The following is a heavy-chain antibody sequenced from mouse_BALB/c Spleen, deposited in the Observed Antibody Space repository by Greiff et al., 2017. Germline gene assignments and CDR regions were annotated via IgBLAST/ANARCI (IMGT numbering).Heavy chain of an antibody. CDR3: ARGYYEAYWYFDV. CDR2: INPGSGGT. V-gene: IGHV1-54*01. D-gene: IGHD1-1*01. Sequence: VQLQESGAELVRPGTSVKVSCKASGYAFTNYLIEWVKQRPGQGLEWIGVINPGSGGTNYNEKFKGKATLTADKSSSTAYMQLSSLTSDDSAVYFCARGYYEAYWYFDVWGAGTTVTVSS. J-gene: IGHJ1*01. CDR1: GYAFTNYL.